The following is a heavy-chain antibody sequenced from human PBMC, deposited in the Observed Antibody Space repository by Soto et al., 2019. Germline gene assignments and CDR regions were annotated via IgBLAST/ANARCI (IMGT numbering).Heavy chain of an antibody. Sequence: QVQLVQSGAEVKKPGASVKVSCKASGYTFTSYGISWVRQAPGQGLEWMGWISAYNGNTNYAQKLQGRVTMTTDTSTSTAYMELRSLRSDDTAVYYWARCSARFLEWLFGDWFDPWGPGNPGHRLL. CDR3: ARCSARFLEWLFGDWFDP. D-gene: IGHD3-3*01. CDR2: ISAYNGNT. CDR1: GYTFTSYG. V-gene: IGHV1-18*01. J-gene: IGHJ5*02.